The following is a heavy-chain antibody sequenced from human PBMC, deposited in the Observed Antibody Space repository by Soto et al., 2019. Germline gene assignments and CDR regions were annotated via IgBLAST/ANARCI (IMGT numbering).Heavy chain of an antibody. V-gene: IGHV3-48*03. D-gene: IGHD1-26*01. Sequence: GGSLRLSCAASGFTFSSYEMNWVRQAPGKGLEWVSYISSSGSTIYYADSVEGRFTISRDNAKNSLYLQMNSLRAEDTAVYYCANLAVVGATAWGQGTLVTVSS. CDR1: GFTFSSYE. J-gene: IGHJ5*02. CDR3: ANLAVVGATA. CDR2: ISSSGSTI.